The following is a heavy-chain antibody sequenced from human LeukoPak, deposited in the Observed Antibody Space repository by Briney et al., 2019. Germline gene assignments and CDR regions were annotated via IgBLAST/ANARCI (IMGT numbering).Heavy chain of an antibody. CDR1: GGSISSSNW. V-gene: IGHV4-4*02. J-gene: IGHJ4*02. Sequence: SGTLSLTRAVSGGSISSSNWWSWVRQPPGKGLEWIGEIYHSGSTNYNPSLKSRVTISVDKSKNQFSLKLSSVTAADTAVYYCARAGELYTLFFDYWGQGTLVTVSS. CDR2: IYHSGST. CDR3: ARAGELYTLFFDY. D-gene: IGHD3-16*01.